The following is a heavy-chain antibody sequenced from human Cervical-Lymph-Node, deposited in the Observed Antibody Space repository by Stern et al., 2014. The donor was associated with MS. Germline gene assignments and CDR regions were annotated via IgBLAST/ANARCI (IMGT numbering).Heavy chain of an antibody. CDR2: IFPVFGTP. J-gene: IGHJ5*02. CDR1: GGTFSKFP. Sequence: QMQLVQSGAEATKTGSSVKVSCKASGGTFSKFPSSWVRQAPGQGLEWMGWIFPVFGTPSYAQEFRGRVTITADVSTSTVYMELSSLRSDDTAVYYCALSSETSDRWYSLGYDLWGQGTLVTVSS. CDR3: ALSSETSDRWYSLGYDL. V-gene: IGHV1-69*01. D-gene: IGHD6-13*01.